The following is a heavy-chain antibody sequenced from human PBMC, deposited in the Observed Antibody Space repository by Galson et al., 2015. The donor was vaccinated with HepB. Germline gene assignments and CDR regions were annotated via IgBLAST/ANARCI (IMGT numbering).Heavy chain of an antibody. Sequence: SLRLSCAASGFTFSNYAMHWVRLAPGKGLEYLSAISQNGGSTYYAHSVKGRFTISRDNSKNTLYLQMSSLRDEDTAIYYCARRTTNEYSYGLALDYWGQGTLVTVSS. CDR1: GFTFSNYA. V-gene: IGHV3-64*04. D-gene: IGHD5-18*01. J-gene: IGHJ4*02. CDR2: ISQNGGST. CDR3: ARRTTNEYSYGLALDY.